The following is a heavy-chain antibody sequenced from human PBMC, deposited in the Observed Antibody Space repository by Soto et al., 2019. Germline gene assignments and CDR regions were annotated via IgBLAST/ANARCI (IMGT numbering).Heavy chain of an antibody. Sequence: QVQLVQSGAEVKKPGSSVKVSCKASGGTFSSYAINWVRQAPGQGLEWMGGIIPIFGTADYAQKFQGRDTITADESTSTAYMELSSLRSEDTAVYYCARSLTGTYYYYGMDVWGQGTTVTVSS. CDR2: IIPIFGTA. V-gene: IGHV1-69*12. CDR3: ARSLTGTYYYYGMDV. J-gene: IGHJ6*02. D-gene: IGHD1-20*01. CDR1: GGTFSSYA.